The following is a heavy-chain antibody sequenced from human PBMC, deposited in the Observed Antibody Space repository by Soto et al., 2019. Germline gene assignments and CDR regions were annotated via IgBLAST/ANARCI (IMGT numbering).Heavy chain of an antibody. CDR3: AKEGGYYGSGSYSVGENYYGMDV. CDR1: GFTFSSYG. V-gene: IGHV3-30*18. CDR2: ISYDGSNK. J-gene: IGHJ6*02. Sequence: QVQLVESGGGVVQPGRSLRLSCAASGFTFSSYGMHWVRQAPGKGLEWVAVISYDGSNKYYADSVKGRFTISRDNSKNRLYRQMNSPRDEDRAVYYCAKEGGYYGSGSYSVGENYYGMDVWGQGTTVTVSS. D-gene: IGHD3-10*01.